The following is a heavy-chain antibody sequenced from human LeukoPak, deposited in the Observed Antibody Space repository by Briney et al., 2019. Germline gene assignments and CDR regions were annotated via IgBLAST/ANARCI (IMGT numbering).Heavy chain of an antibody. J-gene: IGHJ4*02. D-gene: IGHD5-12*01. Sequence: GGSLRLSCAASGFTFSNHGMNWVRQAPGKGLEWVSLIYSGGSTNYADSVKGRFTISRDSSKNTLYLQMNSLRAEDTAVYYCARGPSGYHNIGGQGTLVTVSS. CDR2: IYSGGST. V-gene: IGHV3-66*01. CDR1: GFTFSNHG. CDR3: ARGPSGYHNI.